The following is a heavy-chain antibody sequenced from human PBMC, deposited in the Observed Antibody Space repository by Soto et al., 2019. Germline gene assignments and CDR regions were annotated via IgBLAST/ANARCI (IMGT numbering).Heavy chain of an antibody. Sequence: QVQLVESGGGVVQPGRSLRLSCAASGFTFSSYAMHWVRQAPGKGLEWVAVISYDGSNKYYADSVKGRFTISRDNSTNTLYLQMNSLRAEDTAVYYCARDNYYDSSGYYAVWGQGTLVTVSS. D-gene: IGHD3-22*01. V-gene: IGHV3-30-3*01. J-gene: IGHJ4*02. CDR3: ARDNYYDSSGYYAV. CDR1: GFTFSSYA. CDR2: ISYDGSNK.